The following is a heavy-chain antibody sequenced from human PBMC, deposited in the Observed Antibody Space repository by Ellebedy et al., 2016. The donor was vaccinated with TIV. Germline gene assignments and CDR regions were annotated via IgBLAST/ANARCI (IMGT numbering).Heavy chain of an antibody. Sequence: MPSETLSLTCTVSGGSISSYYWSWIRQPPGKGLEWIGYIYYSGSTNYNPSLKSRVTISVDTSKNQFSLKLSSVTAADTAVYYCARLVGGDYDILTGVNWFDPWGQGTLVTVSS. D-gene: IGHD3-9*01. CDR2: IYYSGST. CDR3: ARLVGGDYDILTGVNWFDP. CDR1: GGSISSYY. J-gene: IGHJ5*02. V-gene: IGHV4-59*08.